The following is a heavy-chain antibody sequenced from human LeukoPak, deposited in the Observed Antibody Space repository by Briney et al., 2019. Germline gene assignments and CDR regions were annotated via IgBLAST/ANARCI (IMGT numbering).Heavy chain of an antibody. D-gene: IGHD3-22*01. V-gene: IGHV1-2*02. J-gene: IGHJ4*02. CDR3: ARVGNYYDSSGYSLRY. Sequence: ASVKVSCKASGYTFTGYYMHWVRQAPGQGLEWMGWINPNSGGTNYAQKFQGRVTMTRDMSISTAYMELSRLRSDDTAVYYCARVGNYYDSSGYSLRYWGQGTLVTVSS. CDR1: GYTFTGYY. CDR2: INPNSGGT.